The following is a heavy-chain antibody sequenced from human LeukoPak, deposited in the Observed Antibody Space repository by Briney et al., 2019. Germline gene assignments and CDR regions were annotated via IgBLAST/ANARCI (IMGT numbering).Heavy chain of an antibody. CDR3: ATTYYDFWRPKDWHYYYYGMDV. J-gene: IGHJ6*02. Sequence: ASVKVSCKASGGTFSSYAISWVRQAPGQGLEWMGRIIPILGIANYAQKFQGRVTITADKSTSTAYMELSSLRSEDTAVYYCATTYYDFWRPKDWHYYYYGMDVWGQGTTVTVSS. V-gene: IGHV1-69*04. D-gene: IGHD3-3*01. CDR1: GGTFSSYA. CDR2: IIPILGIA.